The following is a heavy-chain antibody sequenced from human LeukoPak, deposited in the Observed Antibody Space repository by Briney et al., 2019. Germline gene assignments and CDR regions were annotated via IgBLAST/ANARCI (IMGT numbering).Heavy chain of an antibody. D-gene: IGHD3-16*01. V-gene: IGHV1-2*02. J-gene: IGHJ6*02. CDR2: INPNSGGT. Sequence: GASVKVSCKASGYTFTGYYMHWERQAPGQGLEWMGWINPNSGGTNYAQKFQGRVTMTRDTSISTAYMELSRLRSDDTAVYYCARDHRLNRTPWARYGMDVWGQGTTVTVSS. CDR1: GYTFTGYY. CDR3: ARDHRLNRTPWARYGMDV.